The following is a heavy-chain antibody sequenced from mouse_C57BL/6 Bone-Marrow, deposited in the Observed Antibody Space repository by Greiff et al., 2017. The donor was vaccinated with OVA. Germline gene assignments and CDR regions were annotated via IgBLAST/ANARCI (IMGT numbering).Heavy chain of an antibody. J-gene: IGHJ2*01. D-gene: IGHD3-2*02. Sequence: QVQLQQSGPELVQPGASVKISCKASGYAFSSSWMNWVKQRPGKGLEWIGRIYPGDGDTNYNGKFKGKATLTADKSSSTAYMQLSSLTSEDSAVYFCARQRRLRRDYWGQGTTLTVSS. CDR1: GYAFSSSW. CDR2: IYPGDGDT. V-gene: IGHV1-82*01. CDR3: ARQRRLRRDY.